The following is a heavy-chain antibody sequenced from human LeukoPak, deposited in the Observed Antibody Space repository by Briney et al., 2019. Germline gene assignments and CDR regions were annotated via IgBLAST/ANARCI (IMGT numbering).Heavy chain of an antibody. CDR3: RYSSRGGFDY. CDR2: INSDGSST. CDR1: GFTFSSYW. Sequence: PGGSLRLSCAASGFTFSSYWMHWVRQVPGKGLVWVSRINSDGSSTSYADSVKGRFTISRDNAKNSLYLQMNSLRAEDTAVYYCRYSSRGGFDYWGQGTLVTVSS. D-gene: IGHD6-13*01. J-gene: IGHJ4*02. V-gene: IGHV3-74*01.